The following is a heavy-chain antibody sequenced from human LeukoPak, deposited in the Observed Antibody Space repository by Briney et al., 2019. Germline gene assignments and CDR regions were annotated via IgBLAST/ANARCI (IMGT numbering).Heavy chain of an antibody. CDR2: IHTKSGDT. V-gene: IGHV1-2*02. J-gene: IGHJ4*02. CDR3: ARDHNWGPDY. CDR1: GYTFTDYY. Sequence: ASVKVSCKTSGYTFTDYYFHWLRQAPGQGLEWMWCIHTKSGDTNYAERFQGRISLTRDTSISTAYMELSSLRSNDTAVYYCARDHNWGPDYWGQGTLVSVSS. D-gene: IGHD7-27*01.